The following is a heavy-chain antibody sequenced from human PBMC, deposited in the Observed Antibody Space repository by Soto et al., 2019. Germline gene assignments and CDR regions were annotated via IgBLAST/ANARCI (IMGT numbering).Heavy chain of an antibody. D-gene: IGHD3-16*02. V-gene: IGHV4-30-4*01. CDR1: GDSISNGDDY. CDR2: IDSSGST. CDR3: ASRYLY. Sequence: NPSETLSLTCTVSGDSISNGDDYWSWIRQPPGRGLEWIGYIDSSGSTYYNPSLKSRLTMSVDMSKNQFSLRLTSVTAADTAVYYCASRYLYWGQGLLVTVSS. J-gene: IGHJ4*02.